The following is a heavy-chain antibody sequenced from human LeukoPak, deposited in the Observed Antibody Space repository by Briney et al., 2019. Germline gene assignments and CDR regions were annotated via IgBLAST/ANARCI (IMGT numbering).Heavy chain of an antibody. J-gene: IGHJ6*03. CDR2: ISAYNGNT. V-gene: IGHV1-18*01. CDR3: ARGYYDSSGYYNYYYYYMDV. Sequence: ASVKVSCKASGYTFTSYGISWVRQAPGQGLEWTGWISAYNGNTNYAQKLQGRVTMTTDTSTSTAYMELRSLRSDDTAVYYCARGYYDSSGYYNYYYYYMDVWGKGTTVTVSS. D-gene: IGHD3-22*01. CDR1: GYTFTSYG.